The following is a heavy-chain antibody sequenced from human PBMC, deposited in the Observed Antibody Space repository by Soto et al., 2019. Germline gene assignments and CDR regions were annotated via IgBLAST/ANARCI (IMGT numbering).Heavy chain of an antibody. CDR1: GFSFMSYS. CDR2: INEDSSYI. V-gene: IGHV3-21*02. CDR3: VRDFGWYFRSGYMDV. J-gene: IGHJ6*03. Sequence: EVQLVESGGGLVKPGGSLRLSCAASGFSFMSYSMNWVRQAPGKGLEWVSSINEDSSYIYYAHSLRGRFTISRDNAKDSLYLQMNSLRAEDTAVYYCVRDFGWYFRSGYMDVWGDGAKVTVSS. D-gene: IGHD3-3*01.